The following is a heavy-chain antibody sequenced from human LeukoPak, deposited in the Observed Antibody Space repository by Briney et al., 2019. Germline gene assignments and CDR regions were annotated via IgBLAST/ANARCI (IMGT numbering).Heavy chain of an antibody. CDR1: GGSISSSSYY. V-gene: IGHV4-39*01. J-gene: IGHJ5*02. D-gene: IGHD6-13*01. Sequence: SETLSLTCTVSGGSISSSSYYWGWIRQPPGKGLEWIGRIYYSGSTYSYPSLKSRVTISVDTSKNQFSLKLISVTAADAAVYYCARRASYSSSWFSNWFDPWGPGTLVTVSS. CDR3: ARRASYSSSWFSNWFDP. CDR2: IYYSGST.